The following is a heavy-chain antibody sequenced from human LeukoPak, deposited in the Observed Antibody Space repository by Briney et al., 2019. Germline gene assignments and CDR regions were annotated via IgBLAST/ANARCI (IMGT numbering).Heavy chain of an antibody. J-gene: IGHJ4*02. CDR2: VSGSGGSA. CDR3: AKSSIRLGNEECYFDY. Sequence: TGGSLRLSCAASGFTFSSYAMNWVRQAPGKGLEWVSVVSGSGGSAYYADSVKGRFTISRDNSKNTLFLQMNSLRAEDTAVYYCAKSSIRLGNEECYFDYWGQGTLVTVSS. D-gene: IGHD3-16*01. CDR1: GFTFSSYA. V-gene: IGHV3-23*01.